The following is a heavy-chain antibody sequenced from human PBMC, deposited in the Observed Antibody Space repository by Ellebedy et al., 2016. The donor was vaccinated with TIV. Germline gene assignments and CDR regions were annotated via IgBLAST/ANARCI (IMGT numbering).Heavy chain of an antibody. CDR1: GGTFNNYA. J-gene: IGHJ6*02. Sequence: AASVKVSCKASGGTFNNYAISWVRQAPGQGLEWMGAIIPLFGTANYAQNFQGRVTITADESTSTAYMELSSLKFEDTAVFYCASFNCTSTNCYPYYYYGLDVWGQGTTVTVSS. CDR2: IIPLFGTA. D-gene: IGHD2-2*01. V-gene: IGHV1-69*13. CDR3: ASFNCTSTNCYPYYYYGLDV.